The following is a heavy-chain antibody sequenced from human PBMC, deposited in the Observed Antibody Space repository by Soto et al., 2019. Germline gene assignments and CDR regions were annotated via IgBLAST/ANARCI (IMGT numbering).Heavy chain of an antibody. CDR3: AREGGSRTDWERSANDAFDI. Sequence: PGGSLRLSCAASGFTFSSYGIHWVRQAPGKGLEWVAVISYDGSNKYYADSVKGRFTISRDNSKNTLYLQMNSLRAEDTAVYYCAREGGSRTDWERSANDAFDIWGQGTMVT. D-gene: IGHD3-16*01. CDR1: GFTFSSYG. V-gene: IGHV3-30*03. CDR2: ISYDGSNK. J-gene: IGHJ3*02.